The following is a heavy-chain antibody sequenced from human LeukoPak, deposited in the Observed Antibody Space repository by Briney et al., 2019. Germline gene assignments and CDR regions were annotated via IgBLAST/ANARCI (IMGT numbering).Heavy chain of an antibody. J-gene: IGHJ4*02. D-gene: IGHD3-9*01. CDR1: GFTFSSYE. Sequence: PGGSLRLSCAASGFTFSSYEMNWVRQAPGKGLVWVSRINSDGSSTSYADSVKGRFTISRDNAKNTLYLQMNSLRAEDTAVYYCASLLQASTYYDILTGYYTDYWGQGTLVTVSS. V-gene: IGHV3-74*01. CDR3: ASLLQASTYYDILTGYYTDY. CDR2: INSDGSST.